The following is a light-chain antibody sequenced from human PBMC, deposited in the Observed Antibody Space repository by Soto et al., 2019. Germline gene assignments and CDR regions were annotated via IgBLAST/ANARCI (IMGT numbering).Light chain of an antibody. J-gene: IGKJ4*01. CDR1: QSVLYNSDNKNY. Sequence: DIVMTQSPDSLAVSLGERATINCKSSQSVLYNSDNKNYLAWYQQKAGQPPKLLIYWASTRASGVPDRFSGSGSGADFTLTINNLQAEDVAVYYCQQYYTTLSFGGGTKVDIK. V-gene: IGKV4-1*01. CDR3: QQYYTTLS. CDR2: WAS.